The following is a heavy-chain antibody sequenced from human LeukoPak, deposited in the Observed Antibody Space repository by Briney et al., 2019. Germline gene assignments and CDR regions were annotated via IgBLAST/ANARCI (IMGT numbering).Heavy chain of an antibody. J-gene: IGHJ3*02. CDR3: ARSWFGDDAFDI. CDR2: IRSSRSTI. Sequence: TGGSLRLSCAASGFSFSRYSMNWVRQAPGKGLEWVSYIRSSRSTIYYADSVKGRFTISRDNAKKSLYLQMNSLRAGDTAVYYCARSWFGDDAFDIWGQGTMVTVSS. CDR1: GFSFSRYS. D-gene: IGHD3-10*01. V-gene: IGHV3-48*01.